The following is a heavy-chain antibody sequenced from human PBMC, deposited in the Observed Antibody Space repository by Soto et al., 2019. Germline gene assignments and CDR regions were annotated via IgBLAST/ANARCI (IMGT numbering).Heavy chain of an antibody. D-gene: IGHD3-16*02. CDR1: GFSLATKGVG. J-gene: IGHJ3*01. CDR2: VYWDNDR. V-gene: IGHV2-5*02. CDR3: AHIVITYGGVVGDDAFDV. Sequence: QITLKESGPTLVKPTEPLTLTCTFSGFSLATKGVGVGWIRQSPGKALEWLAVVYWDNDRRYSPSLTTRLTVTKDSSKNQVALTMTNMDSVDTGTFYCAHIVITYGGVVGDDAFDVWGQGTVVTVSS.